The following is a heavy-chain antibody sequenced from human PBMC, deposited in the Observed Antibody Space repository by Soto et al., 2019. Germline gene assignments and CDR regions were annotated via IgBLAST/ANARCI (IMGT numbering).Heavy chain of an antibody. CDR1: GFTFSSYG. D-gene: IGHD6-6*01. J-gene: IGHJ4*02. V-gene: IGHV3-7*03. Sequence: GGSLRLSCAASGFTFSSYGMHWVRQAPGKGLEWLASIKQDGSEIYYVDSVKGRFTISRDNAKNSLYLQMNSLRAEDTALYYCARDLYQIATRSRPFDYWGQGTLVTVSS. CDR3: ARDLYQIATRSRPFDY. CDR2: IKQDGSEI.